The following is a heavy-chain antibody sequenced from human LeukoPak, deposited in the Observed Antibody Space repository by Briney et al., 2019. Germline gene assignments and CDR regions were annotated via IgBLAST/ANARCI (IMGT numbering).Heavy chain of an antibody. Sequence: GGSLRLSCAASGFTFSSYSMQWVRQTPGKGLEGVGIMSNSGENTFYGEAVKGRFTISRDNSQNTLYLQMNSLRPEDTAVYYCAKGGASVTRYVDYWGQGTLVTVSS. D-gene: IGHD4-17*01. CDR1: GFTFSSYS. CDR3: AKGGASVTRYVDY. V-gene: IGHV3-30*18. CDR2: MSNSGENT. J-gene: IGHJ4*02.